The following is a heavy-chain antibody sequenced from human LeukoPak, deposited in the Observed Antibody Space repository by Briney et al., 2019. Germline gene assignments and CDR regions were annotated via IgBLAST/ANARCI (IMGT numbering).Heavy chain of an antibody. CDR3: TRVRGVLWFGENWFDP. J-gene: IGHJ5*02. CDR1: GFPFGDYA. Sequence: GGSLRLSCPASGFPFGDYAMSWVRQAPGKGLEWVGFIRSKAYGGTTEYAASVKGRFTISRDDSKSIAYLQMNSLKTEDTAVYYCTRVRGVLWFGENWFDPWGQGTLVTVSS. D-gene: IGHD3-10*01. V-gene: IGHV3-49*04. CDR2: IRSKAYGGTT.